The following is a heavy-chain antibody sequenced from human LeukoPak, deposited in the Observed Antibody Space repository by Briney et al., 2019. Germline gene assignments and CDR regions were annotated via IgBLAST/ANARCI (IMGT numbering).Heavy chain of an antibody. D-gene: IGHD6-13*01. J-gene: IGHJ6*02. CDR2: MIPILGIA. CDR3: ARGVGSSWSQGRMDV. V-gene: IGHV1-69*04. Sequence: ASVKVSCKASGGTFSSYAISWVRQAPGQGLEWMGRMIPILGIANYAQKFQGRVTITADKSTSTAYMELSSLRSEDTAVYYCARGVGSSWSQGRMDVWGQGTTVTVSS. CDR1: GGTFSSYA.